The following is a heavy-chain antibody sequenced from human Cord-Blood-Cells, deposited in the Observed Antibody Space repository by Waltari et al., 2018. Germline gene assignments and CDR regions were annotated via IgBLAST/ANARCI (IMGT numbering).Heavy chain of an antibody. CDR1: GYSISSGYY. J-gene: IGHJ3*02. CDR3: ARVGGSYYAFDI. D-gene: IGHD1-26*01. V-gene: IGHV4-38-2*02. CDR2: IYHSGST. Sequence: QVQLQESGPGLVKPSETLSLTCPVSGYSISSGYYWGWVRQPPGKGLEWIGSIYHSGSTYYNPSLKSRVTISVDTSKNQFSLKLSSVTAADTAVYYCARVGGSYYAFDIWGQGTMVTVSS.